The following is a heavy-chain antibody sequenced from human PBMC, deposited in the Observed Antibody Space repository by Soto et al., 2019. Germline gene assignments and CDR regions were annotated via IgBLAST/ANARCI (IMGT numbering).Heavy chain of an antibody. V-gene: IGHV3-53*01. CDR2: IYSGGST. CDR1: GFTVSSKY. Sequence: GGSLRLSCAASGFTVSSKYMSWVRQAPGKGLEWVSVIYSGGSTDYADSVKGRFTVSRDNSKNMLYLKMNSLRVEDTAVYYCATDGGWYAGLDPWGQGTLVTVSS. CDR3: ATDGGWYAGLDP. D-gene: IGHD6-19*01. J-gene: IGHJ5*02.